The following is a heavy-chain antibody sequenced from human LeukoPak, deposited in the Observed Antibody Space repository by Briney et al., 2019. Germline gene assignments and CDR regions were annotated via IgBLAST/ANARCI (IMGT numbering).Heavy chain of an antibody. CDR3: ARXKPFPFAY. J-gene: IGHJ4*02. CDR1: GRSISSSSYY. CDR2: IYYSRST. Sequence: PSETLSLTCIVSGRSISSSSYYWGWIRQPPGKGLEWIGRIYYSRSTYYNPSLKRPVTRSLDTSKNQFSLKLSYVTAEDPVVYYCARXKPFPFAYWGQGALVTVSS. V-gene: IGHV4-39*01.